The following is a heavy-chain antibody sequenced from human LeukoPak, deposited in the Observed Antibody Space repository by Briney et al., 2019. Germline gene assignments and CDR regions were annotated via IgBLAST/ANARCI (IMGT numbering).Heavy chain of an antibody. J-gene: IGHJ3*02. Sequence: GGSLRLSCAASGFTFSSYGMHWVRQAPGKGLEWVAVISYDGSNKYYADSVRGRFTISRDNSKNTLYLQMDSLRAEDTAVYYCAKDYYDSSGYSRAFDIWGQGTMVTVSS. D-gene: IGHD3-22*01. CDR1: GFTFSSYG. V-gene: IGHV3-30*18. CDR3: AKDYYDSSGYSRAFDI. CDR2: ISYDGSNK.